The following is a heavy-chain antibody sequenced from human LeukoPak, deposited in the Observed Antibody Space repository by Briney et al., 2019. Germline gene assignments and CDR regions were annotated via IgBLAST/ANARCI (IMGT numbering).Heavy chain of an antibody. V-gene: IGHV4-59*08. J-gene: IGHJ5*02. CDR2: IYYSGST. Sequence: PSETLSLTCTVSGGSISSYYWSWIRQPPGKGLEWIGYIYYSGSTNYNPSLKSRVTISVDTSKNQFSLKLSSVTAADTAVYYCARGFFWSGSNWFDPWGQGTLVTVSS. D-gene: IGHD3-3*01. CDR3: ARGFFWSGSNWFDP. CDR1: GGSISSYY.